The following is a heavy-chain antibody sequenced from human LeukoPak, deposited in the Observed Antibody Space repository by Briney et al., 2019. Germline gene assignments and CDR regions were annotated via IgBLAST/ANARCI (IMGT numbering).Heavy chain of an antibody. D-gene: IGHD3-22*01. J-gene: IGHJ1*01. Sequence: ASVKVSCKASGYTFTGYYMHWGRQAPGQGLEWMGRINPNSGGTNYAQKFQGRVTMTRDTSISTAYMELSRLRSGDTAVYYCARDHITYYYDSSGSRDVVQHWGQGTLVTVSS. CDR1: GYTFTGYY. V-gene: IGHV1-2*06. CDR2: INPNSGGT. CDR3: ARDHITYYYDSSGSRDVVQH.